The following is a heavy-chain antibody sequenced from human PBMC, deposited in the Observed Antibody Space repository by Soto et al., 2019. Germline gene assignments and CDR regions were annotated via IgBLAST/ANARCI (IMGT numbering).Heavy chain of an antibody. CDR1: GYTFTSYD. CDR3: ARWAVRGVITP. J-gene: IGHJ6*02. Sequence: QVQLVQSGAEVKKPGASVKVSCKASGYTFTSYDINWVRQATGQGVEWMGWMNPNSGNTGYAQKFQGKVTMPRDTSMSPAYMELSSLRSEDTAVDYCARWAVRGVITPWGQGTTVPVSS. CDR2: MNPNSGNT. D-gene: IGHD3-10*01. V-gene: IGHV1-8*01.